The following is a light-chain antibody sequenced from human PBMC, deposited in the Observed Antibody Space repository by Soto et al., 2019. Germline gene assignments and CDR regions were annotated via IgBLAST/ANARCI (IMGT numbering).Light chain of an antibody. CDR3: QKYNTAHAYS. CDR2: GAS. CDR1: QGITNY. V-gene: IGKV1-27*01. Sequence: DVQMTQSPSSLSASVGDRVTLTCRASQGITNYLAGYQQKPGKVPKLLIYGASTLQSGFPSRFSGSAAGTDLTVTIDSLQHEDVATYYCQKYNTAHAYSFGQGTNVDFK. J-gene: IGKJ1*01.